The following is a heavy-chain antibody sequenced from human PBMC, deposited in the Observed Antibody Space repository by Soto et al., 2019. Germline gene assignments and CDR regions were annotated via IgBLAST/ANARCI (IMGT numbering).Heavy chain of an antibody. CDR3: ASLSGDIPYVEYFQH. V-gene: IGHV4-39*01. Sequence: QLQLQESGPGLVKPSETLSLTCTVSGGSISSSSYFWGWIRQPPGKGLEWIGSIYYSGGTYYNPSLTSRVTISVDTSKNQFSLRLSSVTATDTAVYYCASLSGDIPYVEYFQHWGLGTLVTVSS. CDR2: IYYSGGT. D-gene: IGHD5-12*01. J-gene: IGHJ1*01. CDR1: GGSISSSSYF.